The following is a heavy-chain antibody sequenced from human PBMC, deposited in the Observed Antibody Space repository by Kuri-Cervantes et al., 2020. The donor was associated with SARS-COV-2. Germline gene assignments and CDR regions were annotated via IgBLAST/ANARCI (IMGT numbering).Heavy chain of an antibody. Sequence: SETLSLTCTVSGGSISSYYWSWIRQPPGKGLEWIGEINHSGSTNYNPSLKSRVTISVDTSKNQFSLKLSSVTAADTAVYYCARGLGSGYYYGSFDYWGQGTLVTVSS. CDR2: INHSGST. J-gene: IGHJ4*02. CDR3: ARGLGSGYYYGSFDY. CDR1: GGSISSYY. V-gene: IGHV4-34*01. D-gene: IGHD3-22*01.